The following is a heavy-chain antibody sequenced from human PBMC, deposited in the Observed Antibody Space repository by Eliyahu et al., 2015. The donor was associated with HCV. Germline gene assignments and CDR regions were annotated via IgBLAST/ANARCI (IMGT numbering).Heavy chain of an antibody. CDR1: GYTFTSNY. Sequence: QVQLVQSGAEVKKPGASVKVSCKASGYTFTSNYIHWVRQAPGQGLEWMGVINPSSGRTTYAQNFQGRVTMTRDTSMSTVYMEVSSLRSEDTAVYYCARVTYGDYRSLDPWGQGTLVTVSS. V-gene: IGHV1-46*01. CDR3: ARVTYGDYRSLDP. D-gene: IGHD4-17*01. CDR2: INPSSGRT. J-gene: IGHJ5*02.